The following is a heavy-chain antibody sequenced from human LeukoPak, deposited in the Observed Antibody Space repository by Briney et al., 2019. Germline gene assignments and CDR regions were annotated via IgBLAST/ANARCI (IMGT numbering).Heavy chain of an antibody. V-gene: IGHV1-69*05. D-gene: IGHD4-17*01. CDR3: ARVQDTVTHVRGRTNNWCDP. J-gene: IGHJ5*02. CDR1: GGTFSSYA. CDR2: IIPIFGTA. Sequence: SVKVSCKASGGTFSSYAISWVRQAPGQGLEWMGRIIPIFGTANYAQKFQGRVTITTDESTSTAYMELSSLRSEDTAVYYCARVQDTVTHVRGRTNNWCDPWGQGTLVTVSS.